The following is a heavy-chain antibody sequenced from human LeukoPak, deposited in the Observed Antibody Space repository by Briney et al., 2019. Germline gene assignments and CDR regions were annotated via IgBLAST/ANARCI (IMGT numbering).Heavy chain of an antibody. CDR3: ARGSARGARFYGADFDY. Sequence: ASVKVSCKASGYTFTGYYMHWVRQAPGQGLEWMGWINPNSGGTNYAQKFQGRVTMTRDTSISTAYMELSRLRSDDTAVYYCARGSARGARFYGADFDYWGQGTLVTVSS. V-gene: IGHV1-2*02. D-gene: IGHD4-17*01. J-gene: IGHJ4*02. CDR2: INPNSGGT. CDR1: GYTFTGYY.